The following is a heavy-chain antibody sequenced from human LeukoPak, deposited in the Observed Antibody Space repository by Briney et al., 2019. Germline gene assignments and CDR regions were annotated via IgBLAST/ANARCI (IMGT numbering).Heavy chain of an antibody. D-gene: IGHD6-19*01. J-gene: IGHJ4*02. CDR2: ISGSNGNR. Sequence: ASVKVSCKASGYTFTTYDFTWVRQAPGQALEWMGWISGSNGNRNYAQKLQGRVTMTTDTSTSTAYMELRSLRSDDTAVYYCARSSGWYAPAIDYWGQGTLVTVSS. CDR3: ARSSGWYAPAIDY. CDR1: GYTFTTYD. V-gene: IGHV1-18*01.